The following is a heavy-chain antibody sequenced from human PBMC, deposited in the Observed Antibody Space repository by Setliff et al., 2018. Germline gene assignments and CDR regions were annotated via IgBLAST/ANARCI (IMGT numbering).Heavy chain of an antibody. CDR3: ARAYYGTVNGYSSYYGLDV. V-gene: IGHV3-74*01. CDR2: INSDGSST. Sequence: HPGGSLRLSCAASGFTFSSYWMHWVRQAPGKGLVWVSRINSDGSSTSYADSVKGRFTISRDNAKNTLYLQMNSLRAEDTAVYYCARAYYGTVNGYSSYYGLDVWGQGTTVTVSS. CDR1: GFTFSSYW. J-gene: IGHJ6*02. D-gene: IGHD3-9*01.